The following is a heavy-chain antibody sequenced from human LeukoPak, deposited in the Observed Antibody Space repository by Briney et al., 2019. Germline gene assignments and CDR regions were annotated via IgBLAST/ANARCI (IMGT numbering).Heavy chain of an antibody. CDR3: TRGRSY. Sequence: GGSLRLSCAASGXTFSTKSMSWVRQAPGEGLEWISYISGSSETTYYADSVKGRFTISRDNAKNSLYLQMNSLRDEDTAVYYCTRGRSYWGQGTLVTVSS. J-gene: IGHJ4*02. CDR2: ISGSSETT. V-gene: IGHV3-48*02. CDR1: GXTFSTKS.